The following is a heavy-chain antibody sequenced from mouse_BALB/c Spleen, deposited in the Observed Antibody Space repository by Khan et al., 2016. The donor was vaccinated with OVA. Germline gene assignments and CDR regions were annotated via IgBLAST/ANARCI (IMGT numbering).Heavy chain of an antibody. CDR2: IWSGGST. D-gene: IGHD2-4*01. CDR1: GFSLTSYG. Sequence: QVQLKESGPGLVQPSQSLSITCTVSGFSLTSYGVHWVRQSPGKGLEWLGVIWSGGSTDYNAAFISRLSISKDNSKSQVFFKMNSLQANDSAIYYCSRNYDYDEGLAYWGQGTLVTVSA. V-gene: IGHV2-2*02. J-gene: IGHJ3*01. CDR3: SRNYDYDEGLAY.